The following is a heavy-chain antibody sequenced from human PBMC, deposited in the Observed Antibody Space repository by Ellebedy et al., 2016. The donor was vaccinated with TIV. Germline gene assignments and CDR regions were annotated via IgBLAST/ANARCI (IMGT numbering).Heavy chain of an antibody. J-gene: IGHJ4*02. V-gene: IGHV4-34*01. CDR1: GGSFSGYY. CDR2: INHSGST. CDR3: ARGELCPDY. D-gene: IGHD2-2*01. Sequence: GSLRLXCAVYGGSFSGYYWSWIRQPPGKGLEWIGEINHSGSTNYNPSLKSRVTISVDTSKNQFSLKLSSVTAADTAVYYCARGELCPDYWGQGTLVTVSS.